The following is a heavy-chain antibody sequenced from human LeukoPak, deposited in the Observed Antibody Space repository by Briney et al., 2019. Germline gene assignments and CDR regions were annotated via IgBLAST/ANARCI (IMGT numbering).Heavy chain of an antibody. Sequence: PSETLSLTCAVPGASFNDYYWSWVRQTPGKGLEWIGEINHSGYTNDSPSLKSRVTLSIDTSRKQFSLNLRSVTVADTGIYYCTRMTTGHDYWGQGTLVTVSS. CDR3: TRMTTGHDY. V-gene: IGHV4-34*01. J-gene: IGHJ4*02. D-gene: IGHD4-17*01. CDR1: GASFNDYY. CDR2: INHSGYT.